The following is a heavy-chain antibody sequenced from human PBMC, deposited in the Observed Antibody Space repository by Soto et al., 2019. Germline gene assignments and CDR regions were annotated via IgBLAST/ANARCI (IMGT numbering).Heavy chain of an antibody. CDR1: GGTFSSYA. V-gene: IGHV1-69*13. D-gene: IGHD3-3*01. Sequence: GASVKVSCKASGGTFSSYAISWVRQAPGQGLEWMGGIIPIFGTANYVQKFQGRVMITADESTSTAYMELSSLRSEDTAVYYCASPLHDFWSGYHKWGQGTLVTVSA. CDR3: ASPLHDFWSGYHK. CDR2: IIPIFGTA. J-gene: IGHJ4*02.